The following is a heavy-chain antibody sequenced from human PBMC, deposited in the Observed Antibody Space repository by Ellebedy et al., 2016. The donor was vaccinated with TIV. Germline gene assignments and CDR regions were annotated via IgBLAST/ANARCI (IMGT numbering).Heavy chain of an antibody. CDR1: GFSFRSYW. D-gene: IGHD4-17*01. V-gene: IGHV3-7*01. CDR2: IYQDGSDQ. Sequence: GESLKISCAASGFSFRSYWMGWVRQAPGKGLEWVANIYQDGSDQYYADSVKGRFTISRDNANKSLFLQMNSLRVDDTAVYYCARRGSYGDYAVQINNWFDRWGQGTLVTVYS. CDR3: ARRGSYGDYAVQINNWFDR. J-gene: IGHJ5*02.